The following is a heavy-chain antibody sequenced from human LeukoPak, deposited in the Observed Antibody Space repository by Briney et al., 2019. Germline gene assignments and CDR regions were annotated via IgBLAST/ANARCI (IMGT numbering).Heavy chain of an antibody. V-gene: IGHV4-34*01. Sequence: PSETLSLTFAVYGGSFSGYYWSWIRQPPGKGLEWIGENNHSGSTNYNPSLKSRVTISVDTSKNQFSLKLSSVTAADTAVYYCARGSTEYISSWYSWPDDAFDIWGQGTMVTVSS. CDR2: NNHSGST. J-gene: IGHJ3*02. CDR3: ARGSTEYISSWYSWPDDAFDI. D-gene: IGHD6-13*01. CDR1: GGSFSGYY.